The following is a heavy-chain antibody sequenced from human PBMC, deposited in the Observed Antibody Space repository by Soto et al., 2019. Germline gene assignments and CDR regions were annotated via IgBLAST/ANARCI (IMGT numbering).Heavy chain of an antibody. CDR1: GFTFSSYG. J-gene: IGHJ6*02. V-gene: IGHV3-33*01. D-gene: IGHD2-2*01. CDR2: IWYDGSNK. Sequence: GGSLRLSCASSGFTFSSYGMHWVRQAPGKGLEWVAVIWYDGSNKYYADSVKGRFTISRDNAKNTLYLQMNSLRAEDTAVYYCARGSRYCSSTSCYLGYYYYYGMDVWGQGTTVTVSS. CDR3: ARGSRYCSSTSCYLGYYYYYGMDV.